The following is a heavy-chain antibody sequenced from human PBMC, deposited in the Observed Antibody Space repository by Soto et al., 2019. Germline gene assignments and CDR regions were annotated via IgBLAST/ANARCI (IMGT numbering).Heavy chain of an antibody. CDR1: GGSLSGYY. J-gene: IGHJ4*02. D-gene: IGHD1-26*01. Sequence: QVQLQQRGAGLLKPSETLSLTCAVYGGSLSGYYWSWIRQPPGKALEWIGEFNHSRDTNYNPSLKSRVSISADTSKNQVFLNLSSVTAADTAMYYCARHHVRGRTIAGAAEFWGQGTLVTVSS. V-gene: IGHV4-34*01. CDR3: ARHHVRGRTIAGAAEF. CDR2: FNHSRDT.